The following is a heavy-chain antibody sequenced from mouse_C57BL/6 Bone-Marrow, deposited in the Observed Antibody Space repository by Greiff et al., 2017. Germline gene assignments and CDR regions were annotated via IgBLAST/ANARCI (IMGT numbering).Heavy chain of an antibody. D-gene: IGHD6-1*01. V-gene: IGHV1-54*01. CDR1: GYAFTNYL. CDR2: INPGSGGT. Sequence: VQLQQSGAELVRPGTSVKVSCKASGYAFTNYLIEWVKQRPGHGLEWIGVINPGSGGTNYNEKFKGKATLTAAKSSSTAYIQLSSLTSEDSAVYFCARDWLASAMYYWGQGTSVTVSS. CDR3: ARDWLASAMYY. J-gene: IGHJ4*01.